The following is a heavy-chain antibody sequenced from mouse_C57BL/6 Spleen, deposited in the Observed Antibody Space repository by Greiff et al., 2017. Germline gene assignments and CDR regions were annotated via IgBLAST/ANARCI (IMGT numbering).Heavy chain of an antibody. D-gene: IGHD2-1*01. CDR2: IYPSDSET. J-gene: IGHJ1*03. Sequence: VQLKQPGAELVRPGSSVKLSCKASGYTFTSYWMDWVKQRPGQGLEWIGNIYPSDSETHYNQKFKDKATLTVDKSSSTAYMQLSSLTSEDSAVYYCARGDYGNYFDVWGTGTTVTVSS. V-gene: IGHV1-61*01. CDR3: ARGDYGNYFDV. CDR1: GYTFTSYW.